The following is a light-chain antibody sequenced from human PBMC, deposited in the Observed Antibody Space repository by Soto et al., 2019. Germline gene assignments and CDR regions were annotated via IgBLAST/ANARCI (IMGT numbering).Light chain of an antibody. Sequence: DIQMTHSPSAISASVGDRVTITFRSSQGIGNYLAWFQQKPGKVPKRLIYAVSSLLSGVPSRFRGSGSGTEFALTISSLQPEDFATYYCLQHHSYPLTFGQGTRLEIK. J-gene: IGKJ5*01. CDR2: AVS. CDR3: LQHHSYPLT. V-gene: IGKV1-17*03. CDR1: QGIGNY.